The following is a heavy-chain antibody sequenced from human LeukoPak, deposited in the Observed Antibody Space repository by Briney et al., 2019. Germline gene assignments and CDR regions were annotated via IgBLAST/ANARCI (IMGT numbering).Heavy chain of an antibody. CDR1: GGSISISSDY. CDR2: IYYSGRT. Sequence: SETLSLNCTVSGGSISISSDYWGWIRQPPGKGVEWIGSIYYSGRTYYNPSLKSRVTISVHMSKHQLSLRFTSVTAADTAVYYCARARGYSYAFDYWGQGTLVTVSS. J-gene: IGHJ4*02. D-gene: IGHD5-18*01. CDR3: ARARGYSYAFDY. V-gene: IGHV4-39*07.